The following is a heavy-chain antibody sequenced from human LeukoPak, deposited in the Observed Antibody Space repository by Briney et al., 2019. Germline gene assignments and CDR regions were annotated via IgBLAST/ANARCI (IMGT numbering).Heavy chain of an antibody. CDR3: ARGPLINDFWSGYNYYYYYMDV. J-gene: IGHJ6*03. D-gene: IGHD3-3*01. V-gene: IGHV1-69*13. CDR1: GGTFSSYA. Sequence: AASVKVSCKASGGTFSSYAISWVRQAPGHGLEWVGGIIPIFGTANYAQKFQGIVTITADESTSTAYMELSSLRSEDTAVYYCARGPLINDFWSGYNYYYYYMDVWGKGTTVTVSS. CDR2: IIPIFGTA.